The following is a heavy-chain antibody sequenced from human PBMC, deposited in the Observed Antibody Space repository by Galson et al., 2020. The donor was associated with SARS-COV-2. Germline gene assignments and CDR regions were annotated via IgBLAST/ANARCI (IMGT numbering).Heavy chain of an antibody. Sequence: GGSLRLSCAAYGLMYTSYGLHWVRQAPGKGLEWVAAIWFDGSKKHYVDSVKGRFTISRDDSKNTVSLQMNSLRADDTAVYYCGAYHGSDNYYFWGQVILVTVSS. CDR3: GAYHGSDNYYF. V-gene: IGHV3-33*01. CDR1: GLMYTSYG. D-gene: IGHD3-10*01. J-gene: IGHJ4*02. CDR2: IWFDGSKK.